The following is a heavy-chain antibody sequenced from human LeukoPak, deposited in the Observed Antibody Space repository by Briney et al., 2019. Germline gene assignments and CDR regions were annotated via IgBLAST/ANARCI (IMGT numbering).Heavy chain of an antibody. CDR1: GFTFSDYY. CDR3: ARSHGVRGVIWYYYMDV. Sequence: PGGSLRLSCAASGFTFSDYYMSWIRQAPGKGLEWVAFIRYDGSNKYYADSVKGRFTISRDNSKNTLYLQMNSLRAEDTAVYYCARSHGVRGVIWYYYMDVWGKGTTVTVSS. V-gene: IGHV3-30*02. CDR2: IRYDGSNK. D-gene: IGHD3-10*01. J-gene: IGHJ6*03.